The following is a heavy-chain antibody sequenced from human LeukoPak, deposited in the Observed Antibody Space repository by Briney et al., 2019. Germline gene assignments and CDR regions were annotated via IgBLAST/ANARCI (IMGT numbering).Heavy chain of an antibody. V-gene: IGHV1-2*02. CDR3: ARRIWLTKRWLQLGGYFDY. Sequence: GASVKVSCKASGYTFTGYYMHWVRQAPGQGLEWMGWINPNSGGTNYAQKFQGRVTMTRDTSISTAYMELSRLRSDDTAVYYCARRIWLTKRWLQLGGYFDYWGQGTLVTVSS. CDR1: GYTFTGYY. D-gene: IGHD5-24*01. CDR2: INPNSGGT. J-gene: IGHJ4*02.